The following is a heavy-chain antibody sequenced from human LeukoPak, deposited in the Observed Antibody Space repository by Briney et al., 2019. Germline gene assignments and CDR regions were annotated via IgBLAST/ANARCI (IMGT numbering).Heavy chain of an antibody. Sequence: SETLSLTCAVYGGSFSGYYWSWIRQPPGKGLEWIGEINHSGSTNYNPSLKSRVTISVDTSKNQFSLKLSSVTAADTAVYYCAREGPVDTATLGYFDYWGQGTLVTVSS. CDR2: INHSGST. J-gene: IGHJ4*02. D-gene: IGHD5-18*01. CDR3: AREGPVDTATLGYFDY. V-gene: IGHV4-34*01. CDR1: GGSFSGYY.